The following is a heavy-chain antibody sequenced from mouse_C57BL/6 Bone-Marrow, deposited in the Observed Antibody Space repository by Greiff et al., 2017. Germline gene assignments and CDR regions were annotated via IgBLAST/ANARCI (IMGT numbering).Heavy chain of an antibody. Sequence: QVQLQQSGAELARPGASVKLSCKASGYTFTSYGISWVKQRTGQGLEWIGVINPGSGGTNYNEKFKGKATLTADKSSSTAYMQLGSLTSEDSAVYFCARSSPLRGFAYWGQGTLVTVSA. CDR2: INPGSGGT. J-gene: IGHJ3*01. CDR1: GYTFTSYG. CDR3: ARSSPLRGFAY. V-gene: IGHV1-81*01. D-gene: IGHD3-2*02.